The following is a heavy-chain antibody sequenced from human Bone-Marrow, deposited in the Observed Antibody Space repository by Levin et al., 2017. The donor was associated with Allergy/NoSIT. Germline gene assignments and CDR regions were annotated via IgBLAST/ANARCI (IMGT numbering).Heavy chain of an antibody. CDR3: ITRGDDTSGLGRPDY. V-gene: IGHV3-15*07. D-gene: IGHD6-19*01. CDR2: IKRKIEGGTA. J-gene: IGHJ4*02. CDR1: GFTFSNAW. Sequence: PGGSLRLSCAASGFTFSNAWMNWVRQAPGKGLEWVGRIKRKIEGGTADYAAPGKGRFTISRDDSKNTVYLQMNSLKTEDTAVYYCITRGDDTSGLGRPDYWGQGNLVTVSS.